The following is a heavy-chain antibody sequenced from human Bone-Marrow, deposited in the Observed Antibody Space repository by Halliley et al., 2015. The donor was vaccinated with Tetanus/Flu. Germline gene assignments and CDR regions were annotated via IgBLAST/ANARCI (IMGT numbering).Heavy chain of an antibody. Sequence: MEWIGYNFYDGSSDYNPSLKSRVSMLVDTSKNRFSLKLTSVTAADSAVYYCARGGAYCDRLDYWGQGTLVTVSS. D-gene: IGHD1-26*01. V-gene: IGHV4-59*09. CDR2: NFYDGSS. CDR3: ARGGAYCDRLDY. J-gene: IGHJ4*02.